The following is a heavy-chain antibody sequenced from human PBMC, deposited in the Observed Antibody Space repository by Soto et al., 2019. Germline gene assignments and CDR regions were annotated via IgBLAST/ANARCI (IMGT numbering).Heavy chain of an antibody. CDR2: IYYSGST. CDR1: GGSISSSSYY. CDR3: ARSGVSGWYDSFDP. Sequence: QLQLQESGPGLVKPSETLSLTCTVSGGSISSSSYYWGWIRQPPGKGLEWIGSIYYSGSTYYNPSLRGRVTISVDTSKNQFSLKLSSVPAADTAVYYCARSGVSGWYDSFDPWGQGTLVTVSS. D-gene: IGHD6-19*01. J-gene: IGHJ5*02. V-gene: IGHV4-39*01.